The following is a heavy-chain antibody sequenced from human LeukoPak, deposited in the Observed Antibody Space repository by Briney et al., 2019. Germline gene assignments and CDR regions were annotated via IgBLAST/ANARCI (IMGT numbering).Heavy chain of an antibody. V-gene: IGHV3-7*01. D-gene: IGHD2-21*02. J-gene: IGHJ4*02. Sequence: GGSLRLSCAASGFTFGSFYMSWVRQAPGKGLEWVAKVYHDGSGDHYVDSVRGRFTISRDNAKSSVYLEMNNLRADDTAVYYCAREQWWRLDYWGQGALVTVSS. CDR1: GFTFGSFY. CDR3: AREQWWRLDY. CDR2: VYHDGSGD.